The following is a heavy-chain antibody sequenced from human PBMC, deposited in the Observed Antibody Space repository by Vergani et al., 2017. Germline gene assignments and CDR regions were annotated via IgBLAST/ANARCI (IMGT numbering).Heavy chain of an antibody. D-gene: IGHD3-3*01. CDR2: IYWNDDK. CDR3: AHRRGSKWGVVFDY. V-gene: IGHV2-5*01. CDR1: GFSLSTSGVG. J-gene: IGHJ4*02. Sequence: QITLKESGPTLVKPTQTLTLTCTFSGFSLSTSGVGVGWIRQPPGKALEWLALIYWNDDKRYSPSLKSRLTITKDTSKNQVVLTMTNMDPVDTATYYCAHRRGSKWGVVFDYWGQGTLVTVSS.